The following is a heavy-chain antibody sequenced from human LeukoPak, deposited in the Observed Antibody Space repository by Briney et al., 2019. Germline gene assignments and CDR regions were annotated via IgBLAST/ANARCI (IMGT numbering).Heavy chain of an antibody. J-gene: IGHJ4*02. CDR2: ITESGSSV. CDR1: GFTFSTYE. Sequence: GGSLRLSCAASGFTFSTYEMNWVRQAPGKGLEWVSYITESGSSVYYADSVKGRFTISRDNARDSLFLQMDSLRAEDTAVYYCARERPGNQWLDFDFWGQGTLVTVSS. CDR3: ARERPGNQWLDFDF. D-gene: IGHD6-19*01. V-gene: IGHV3-48*03.